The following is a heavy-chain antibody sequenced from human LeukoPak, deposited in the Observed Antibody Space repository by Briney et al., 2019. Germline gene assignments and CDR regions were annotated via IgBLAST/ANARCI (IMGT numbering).Heavy chain of an antibody. CDR3: AKDLGYKTYYYDSSGYQPAFDY. J-gene: IGHJ4*02. CDR1: GFTFSSYA. Sequence: GASLRPSCAASGFTFSSYAMSWVRQAPGKGLEWVSAISGSGGSTYYADSVKGRFTISRDNSKNTLYLQMNSLRAEDTAVYYCAKDLGYKTYYYDSSGYQPAFDYWGQGTLVTVSS. D-gene: IGHD3-22*01. V-gene: IGHV3-23*01. CDR2: ISGSGGST.